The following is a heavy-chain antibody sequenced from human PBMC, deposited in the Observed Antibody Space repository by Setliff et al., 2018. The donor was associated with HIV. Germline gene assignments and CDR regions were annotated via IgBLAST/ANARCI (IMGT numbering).Heavy chain of an antibody. CDR3: ASGAGDLLLDY. CDR1: GYTFTSYA. D-gene: IGHD3-10*01. V-gene: IGHV1-3*01. CDR2: INAGNGNT. Sequence: VASVKVSCKASGYTFTSYAMHWVRQAPGQRLEWMGWINAGNGNTEYSQNFQGRVTITRDTSARTAYMELSSLRSEDTALYYCASGAGDLLLDYWGQGTLVTVSS. J-gene: IGHJ4*02.